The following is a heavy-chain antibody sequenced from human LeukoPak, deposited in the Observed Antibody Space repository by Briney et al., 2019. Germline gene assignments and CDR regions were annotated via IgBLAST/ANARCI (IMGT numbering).Heavy chain of an antibody. CDR1: GGSFSGYY. J-gene: IGHJ5*01. Sequence: PSETLSLTCAVYGGSFSGYYWSWIRQPPGKGLEWIGEINHSGSTNYNPSLKSRVTISVDTSKNQFSLKLSSVTAADTAVYYCARLQITYYYDSSGYYAWFDSWGQGTLVTVSS. V-gene: IGHV4-34*01. CDR2: INHSGST. CDR3: ARLQITYYYDSSGYYAWFDS. D-gene: IGHD3-22*01.